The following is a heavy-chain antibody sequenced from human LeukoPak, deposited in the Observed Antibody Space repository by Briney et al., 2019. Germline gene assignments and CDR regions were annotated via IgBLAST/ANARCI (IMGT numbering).Heavy chain of an antibody. V-gene: IGHV1-2*02. CDR2: INPNIGGT. CDR1: GYTFTGYY. Sequence: ASVKVSCKASGYTFTGYYMHWVRQAPRQGLEWMGWINPNIGGTNYAQKVQGRVTMTRDTSISTAYMELSRLSSDDTAVYYCATLHSGSYPTFDYWGQGTLVTVSS. CDR3: ATLHSGSYPTFDY. D-gene: IGHD1-26*01. J-gene: IGHJ4*02.